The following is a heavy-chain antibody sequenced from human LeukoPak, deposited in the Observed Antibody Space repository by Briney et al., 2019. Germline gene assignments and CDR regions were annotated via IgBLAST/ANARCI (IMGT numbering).Heavy chain of an antibody. CDR1: GGTFTSYA. V-gene: IGHV1-69*05. CDR2: IIPIFCTA. Sequence: SVRVSCTAAGGTFTSYAISWVRQAAGQGREGMGGIIPIFCTANYAQKFQGRVTITTDESTSTAYMELSSLRSEDTAVYYCARDNYAGATWFDHWGQGTLVTVSS. CDR3: ARDNYAGATWFDH. J-gene: IGHJ5*02. D-gene: IGHD1-7*01.